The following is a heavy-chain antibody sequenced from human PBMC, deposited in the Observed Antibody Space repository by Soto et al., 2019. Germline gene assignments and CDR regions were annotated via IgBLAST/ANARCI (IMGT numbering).Heavy chain of an antibody. V-gene: IGHV4-30-4*01. CDR1: GGSISNNHYC. CDR3: XXXXSSEKVDS. Sequence: QVQLQESGPGLVKPSQTLSLTCTVSGGSISNNHYCWSWIRQSPGKGLEWIGHIYDGGRTYNNPPXXXXXTXXXXXXXXXXXXXXXXXXXXXTAVXXXXXXXSSEKVDSWGQGTLVTVSS. D-gene: IGHD3-10*01. J-gene: IGHJ4*02. CDR2: IYDGGRT.